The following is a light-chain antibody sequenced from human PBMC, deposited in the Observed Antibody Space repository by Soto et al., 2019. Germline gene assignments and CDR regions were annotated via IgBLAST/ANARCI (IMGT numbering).Light chain of an antibody. Sequence: QSALTQPPSASGAPGQSVTISCTGTSSDVGAYNDVSWYQQYPGKAPKLMIYEVTKRPSGVPDRFSGSKSGNTASLTVAGLEAEDEADYCWTSYVGNDIWVFGGGTKLTVL. J-gene: IGLJ3*02. CDR2: EVT. CDR1: SSDVGAYND. CDR3: TSYVGNDIWV. V-gene: IGLV2-8*01.